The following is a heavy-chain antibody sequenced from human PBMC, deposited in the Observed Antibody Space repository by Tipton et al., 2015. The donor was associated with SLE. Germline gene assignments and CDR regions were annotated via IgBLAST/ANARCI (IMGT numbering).Heavy chain of an antibody. Sequence: TLSLTCTVSGGSISSGSYYWSWIRQPPGKGLEWIGYIYYSGSTNYNPSLKSRVTMSVDTSKNQFSLKLSSVTAADTAVYYCARRQWGSGYDYFDYWGQGTLVTVSS. CDR1: GGSISSGSYY. D-gene: IGHD5-12*01. V-gene: IGHV4-61*01. CDR3: ARRQWGSGYDYFDY. CDR2: IYYSGST. J-gene: IGHJ4*02.